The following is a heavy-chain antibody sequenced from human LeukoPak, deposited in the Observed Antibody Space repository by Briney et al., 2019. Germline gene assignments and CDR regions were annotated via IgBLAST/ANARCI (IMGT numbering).Heavy chain of an antibody. J-gene: IGHJ3*02. Sequence: GGSLRLSCAASGFTFSSYGMHWVRQAPGKGLEWVAFMRYDGSNKYYADSVKGRFTISRDNSKNTLYLQMNSLRAEDTAVYYCAKVSAVLRYFDWLTQRAFDIWGQGTMVTVSS. CDR3: AKVSAVLRYFDWLTQRAFDI. D-gene: IGHD3-9*01. CDR1: GFTFSSYG. CDR2: MRYDGSNK. V-gene: IGHV3-30*02.